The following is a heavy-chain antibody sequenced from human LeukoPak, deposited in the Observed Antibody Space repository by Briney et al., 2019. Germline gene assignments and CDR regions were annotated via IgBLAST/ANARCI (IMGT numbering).Heavy chain of an antibody. Sequence: PSETLSLTCTVSGGSISSTSYYWGWIRQPPGKGLEWIGSIYYSGGTYYNPSLKSRVIISVDTSKNQFSLKLISVTAADTAVYYCARTPYEIAVAGLYYFDYWGQGTLVTVSS. J-gene: IGHJ4*02. CDR1: GGSISSTSYY. V-gene: IGHV4-39*01. D-gene: IGHD6-19*01. CDR3: ARTPYEIAVAGLYYFDY. CDR2: IYYSGGT.